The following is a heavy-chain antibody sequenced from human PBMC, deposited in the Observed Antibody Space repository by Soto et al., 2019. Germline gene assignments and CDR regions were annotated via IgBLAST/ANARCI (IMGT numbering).Heavy chain of an antibody. CDR1: GGSISSYY. Sequence: SETLSLTCTVSGGSISSYYWSWIRHRPGKGLEWIGYIYYSGSTNYNPSLKSRVTISVDTSKSQFSLKLSSVTAADTAVYYCAREEGYYYYMGVWGKGTTVTVSS. J-gene: IGHJ6*03. V-gene: IGHV4-59*01. CDR2: IYYSGST. CDR3: AREEGYYYYMGV.